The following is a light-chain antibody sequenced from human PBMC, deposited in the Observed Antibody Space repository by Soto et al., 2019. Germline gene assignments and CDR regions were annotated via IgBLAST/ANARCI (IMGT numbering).Light chain of an antibody. CDR3: RSYTNTNTLV. V-gene: IGLV2-14*01. CDR1: SSDVGGYNY. CDR2: DVS. J-gene: IGLJ3*02. Sequence: QSALTQPASVSGSPGQSITISCTGTSSDVGGYNYVSWYQQYPGKAPKLMIYDVSNRPSGVSNRFSASKSGNTASLTISGLQAEDEADYYCRSYTNTNTLVFGGGTKVTVL.